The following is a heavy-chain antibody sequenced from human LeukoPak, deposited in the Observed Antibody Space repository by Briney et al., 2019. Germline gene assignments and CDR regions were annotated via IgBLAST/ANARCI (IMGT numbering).Heavy chain of an antibody. V-gene: IGHV4-39*01. Sequence: PSETLSLTCTVSGGSISSYYWGWIRQPPGKGLEWIGSIYYSGSTYYNPSLKSRVTISVDTSKNQFSLKLSSVTAADTAVYYCARRTRYYYDSSGYSPSQWFDPWGQGTLVTVSS. CDR2: IYYSGST. CDR1: GGSISSYY. J-gene: IGHJ5*02. D-gene: IGHD3-22*01. CDR3: ARRTRYYYDSSGYSPSQWFDP.